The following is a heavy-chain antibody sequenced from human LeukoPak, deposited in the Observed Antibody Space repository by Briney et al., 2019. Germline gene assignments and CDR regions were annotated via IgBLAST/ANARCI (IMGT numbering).Heavy chain of an antibody. J-gene: IGHJ4*02. CDR2: MNPNSGNT. D-gene: IGHD5-18*01. Sequence: ASVKVSCKAFGYTFTSYDINWVRQATGQGLEWMGWMNPNSGNTGYAQKFQGRVTMTRNTSISTAYMELSSLRSEDTAVYYCARSLGYSYGSDYWGQGTLVTVSS. V-gene: IGHV1-8*01. CDR3: ARSLGYSYGSDY. CDR1: GYTFTSYD.